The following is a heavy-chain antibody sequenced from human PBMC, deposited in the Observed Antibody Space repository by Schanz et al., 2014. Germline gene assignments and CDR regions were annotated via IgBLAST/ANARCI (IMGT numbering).Heavy chain of an antibody. CDR3: ARVGGTYYDFWSGVPPTVMHDGFDI. D-gene: IGHD3-3*01. Sequence: EVQLVESGGGLVQPGGSLRLSCAASGFAFDTYWMSWVRQAPGKGLEWVANIKHDGSEKYYVDSVKGRFTISRDNAKNSMYLEMNSLRAEDTAVFYCARVGGTYYDFWSGVPPTVMHDGFDIWGQGKMV. J-gene: IGHJ3*02. CDR2: IKHDGSEK. V-gene: IGHV3-7*01. CDR1: GFAFDTYW.